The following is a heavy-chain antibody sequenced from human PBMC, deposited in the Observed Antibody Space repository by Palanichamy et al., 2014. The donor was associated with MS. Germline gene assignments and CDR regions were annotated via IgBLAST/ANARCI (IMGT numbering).Heavy chain of an antibody. D-gene: IGHD5-24*01. J-gene: IGHJ4*02. CDR3: ARGPGHGLDY. CDR1: GYTFTTIY. Sequence: QVQLVQSGAEVKKPGASVKVSCKPSGYTFTTIYMHWVRRAPGRGLEWMGWINPNSGGTIIAQKFQGRVTMTRDTSLSTVYMELSSLRSDDTAVYYCARGPGHGLDYWGQGTLVTVSS. CDR2: INPNSGGT. V-gene: IGHV1-2*02.